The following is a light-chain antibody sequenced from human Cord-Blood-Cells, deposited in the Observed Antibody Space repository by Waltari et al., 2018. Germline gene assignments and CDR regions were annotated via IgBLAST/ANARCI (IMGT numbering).Light chain of an antibody. J-gene: IGLJ1*01. CDR2: EVS. CDR3: SSYTSSSTLV. Sequence: QSALTQPASESGSPGPSITIACTGTISHVGGVNYGSWYQQHPGKAPKLMINEVSNRPSGVSNRFSGSKSGNTASLTISGLQAEDEADYYCSSYTSSSTLVFGTGTKVTVL. CDR1: ISHVGGVNY. V-gene: IGLV2-14*01.